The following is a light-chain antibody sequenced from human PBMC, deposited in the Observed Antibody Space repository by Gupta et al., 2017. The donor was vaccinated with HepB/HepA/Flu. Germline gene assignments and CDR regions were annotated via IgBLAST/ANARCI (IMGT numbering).Light chain of an antibody. J-gene: IGKJ4*01. CDR2: STS. CDR3: KQYSNWPIT. Sequence: EIVMTQSPATLSVSPGERATLSCRASQSVSSNLAWYQQELGQAPRLLIYSTSTSATGIPARFSASGSGTXFTLTMXMRQSEDFAVYNGKQYSNWPITFGXGTRVEIK. V-gene: IGKV3-15*01. CDR1: QSVSSN.